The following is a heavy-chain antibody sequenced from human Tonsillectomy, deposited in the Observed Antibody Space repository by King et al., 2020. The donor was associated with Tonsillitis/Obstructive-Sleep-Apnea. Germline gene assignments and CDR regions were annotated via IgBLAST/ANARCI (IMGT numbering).Heavy chain of an antibody. Sequence: QLVQSGGGLVQPGGSLRLSCAASGFTVIGSYMNWVRQAPGKGLEWVSIIYSGGIPYYADSVQDRFTISRDDSTHRVHLQVNNLRAEDTALYYCARSTFGFDYWGQGPLVTVSS. CDR3: ARSTFGFDY. V-gene: IGHV3-66*01. CDR1: GFTVIGSY. J-gene: IGHJ4*02. D-gene: IGHD3-16*01. CDR2: IYSGGIP.